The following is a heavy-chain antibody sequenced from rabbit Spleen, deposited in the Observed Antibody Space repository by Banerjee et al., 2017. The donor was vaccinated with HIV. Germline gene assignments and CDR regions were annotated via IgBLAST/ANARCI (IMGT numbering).Heavy chain of an antibody. CDR2: INTKSGEN. CDR3: ARGSDRLYYSNL. J-gene: IGHJ4*01. D-gene: IGHD1-1*01. CDR1: GFSFSDKAV. Sequence: QEQLVESGGGLVQPEGSLKLSCTASGFSFSDKAVMCWVRQAPGKGLEWIACINTKSGENVYATWSKGRFTISKTSSTTVTLQMTSLTAADTATYFCARGSDRLYYSNLWGPGTLVTVS. V-gene: IGHV1S45*01.